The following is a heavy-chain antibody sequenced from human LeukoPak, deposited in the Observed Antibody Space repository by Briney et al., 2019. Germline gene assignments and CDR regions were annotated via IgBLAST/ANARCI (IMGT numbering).Heavy chain of an antibody. D-gene: IGHD1-26*01. V-gene: IGHV3-30*01. J-gene: IGHJ4*02. CDR2: ISYDGSNK. CDR3: ARDPIPHSGSYNYFDY. CDR1: GFTFSSYA. Sequence: GGSLRLSCAASGFTFSSYAMHWVRQAPGKGLEWVAVISYDGSNKYYADSVKGRFTISRDNSKNTLYLQMNSLRAEDTAVYYCARDPIPHSGSYNYFDYWGQGTLVTVSS.